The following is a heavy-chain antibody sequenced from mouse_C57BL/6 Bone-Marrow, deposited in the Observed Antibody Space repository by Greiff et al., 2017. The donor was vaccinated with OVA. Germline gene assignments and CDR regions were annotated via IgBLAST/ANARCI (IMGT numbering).Heavy chain of an antibody. J-gene: IGHJ3*01. CDR2: IDPSDSYT. Sequence: QVQLQQPGTELVKPGASVKLSCKASGYTFTSYWMHWVKQRPGQGLEWIGEIDPSDSYTNYNQKFKGKSTLTVDKSSSTAYMQLSSLTSEDSAVYYCVTAQATAYWGQGTLVTVSA. CDR1: GYTFTSYW. D-gene: IGHD3-2*02. V-gene: IGHV1-69*01. CDR3: VTAQATAY.